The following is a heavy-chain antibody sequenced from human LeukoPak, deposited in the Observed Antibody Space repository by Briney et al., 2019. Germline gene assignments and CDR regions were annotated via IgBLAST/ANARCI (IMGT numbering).Heavy chain of an antibody. J-gene: IGHJ4*02. CDR1: GGSISSSSYY. CDR3: AREVSDGDTAMVYFDY. Sequence: PSETLSLTCTVSGGSISSSSYYWGWIRQPPGKGLEWIGSIYYSGSTYYNPSLKSRVTISVDTSKNQFSLKLSSVTAADTAVYYCAREVSDGDTAMVYFDYWGQGTLVTVSS. V-gene: IGHV4-39*07. CDR2: IYYSGST. D-gene: IGHD5-18*01.